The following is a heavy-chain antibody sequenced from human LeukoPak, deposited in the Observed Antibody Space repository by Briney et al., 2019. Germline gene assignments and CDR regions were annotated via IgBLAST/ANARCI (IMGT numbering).Heavy chain of an antibody. Sequence: SETLSLTCAVYGGSFSGYYWAWVRQPPGKGLEWIGGINYSGPTYYNPSLKSRVTISLDTAKNQFSLKLTSVTAADTAVYYCARDRWFRAVVASRGIDYWGQGKLVTVSS. J-gene: IGHJ4*02. CDR3: ARDRWFRAVVASRGIDY. CDR1: GGSFSGYY. CDR2: INYSGPT. V-gene: IGHV4-34*01. D-gene: IGHD5-12*01.